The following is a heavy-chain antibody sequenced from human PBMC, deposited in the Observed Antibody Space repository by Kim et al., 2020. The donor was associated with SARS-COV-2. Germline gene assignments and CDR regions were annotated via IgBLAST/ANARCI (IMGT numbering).Heavy chain of an antibody. CDR1: GFTFSSYG. Sequence: GGSLRLSCAASGFTFSSYGMHWVRQAPGKGLEWVAVISCDGSNKYYADSVKGRFTISRDNSKNTLYLQMNSLRAEDTAVYYCAKDPTSNGGWLLLRDYYYYYGMDVWGQGTTVTVSS. D-gene: IGHD3-22*01. CDR2: ISCDGSNK. V-gene: IGHV3-30*18. J-gene: IGHJ6*02. CDR3: AKDPTSNGGWLLLRDYYYYYGMDV.